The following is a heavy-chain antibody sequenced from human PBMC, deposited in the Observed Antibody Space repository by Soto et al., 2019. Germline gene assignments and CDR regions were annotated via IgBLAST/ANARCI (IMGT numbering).Heavy chain of an antibody. J-gene: IGHJ3*02. CDR3: ARRRHYDFWSGYPPDAFDI. CDR2: ISAHNGNT. Sequence: ASVKVSCKASGYTFTSYGISWVRQAPGQGLEWMGWISAHNGNTNYAQKLQGRVTMTTDTSTSTAYMELRSLRSDDTAVYYCARRRHYDFWSGYPPDAFDIWGQGTMVTVSS. D-gene: IGHD3-3*01. CDR1: GYTFTSYG. V-gene: IGHV1-18*01.